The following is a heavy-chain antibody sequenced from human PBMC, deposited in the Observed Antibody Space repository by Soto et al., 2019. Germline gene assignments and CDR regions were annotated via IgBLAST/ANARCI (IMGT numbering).Heavy chain of an antibody. CDR2: ISGSGGST. D-gene: IGHD2-15*01. J-gene: IGHJ3*02. CDR3: AKVGAAHDAFDI. Sequence: GSLRLSCAASGFTFSSYAMSWVRQAPGKGLEWVSAISGSGGSTYYADSVKGRFTISRDNSKNTLYLQMNSLRAEDTAVYYCAKVGAAHDAFDIWGQGTMVTVSS. CDR1: GFTFSSYA. V-gene: IGHV3-23*01.